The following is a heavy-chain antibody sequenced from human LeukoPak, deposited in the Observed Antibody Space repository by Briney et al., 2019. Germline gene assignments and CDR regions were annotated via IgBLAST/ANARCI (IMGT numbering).Heavy chain of an antibody. CDR3: ARAFYGGPAEYFQH. CDR1: GFTFSSYA. CDR2: ISYDGSNK. Sequence: PGRSLRLSCAASGFTFSSYAMHWVRQAPGKGLEWVAVISYDGSNKYYADSVKGRFTISRDNSKNTLYLQMNSLRAEDTAVYYCARAFYGGPAEYFQHWGQGTLVTVSS. D-gene: IGHD4-23*01. V-gene: IGHV3-30*04. J-gene: IGHJ1*01.